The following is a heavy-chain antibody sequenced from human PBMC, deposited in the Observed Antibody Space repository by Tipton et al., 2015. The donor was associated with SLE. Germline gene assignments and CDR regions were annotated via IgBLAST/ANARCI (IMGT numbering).Heavy chain of an antibody. CDR3: ARSSGFLEWQFDY. Sequence: LRLSCTVSGASITDTSYYWVWLRQSPGKGLLWLGTIHYTGKTYYNSSLKSRVTISVDTSENQFSLKLSSVTAADTAVYYCARSSGFLEWQFDYWGQGMLVTVSS. D-gene: IGHD3-3*01. J-gene: IGHJ4*02. V-gene: IGHV4-39*01. CDR2: IHYTGKT. CDR1: GASITDTSYY.